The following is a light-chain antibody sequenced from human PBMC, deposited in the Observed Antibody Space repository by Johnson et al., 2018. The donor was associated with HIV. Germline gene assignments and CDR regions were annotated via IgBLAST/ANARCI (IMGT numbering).Light chain of an antibody. J-gene: IGLJ1*01. V-gene: IGLV1-51*01. CDR1: SCDIGNNY. CDR2: DNN. Sequence: QSVLTQPPSVSAAPGQKVTISCSGSSCDIGNNYVSWYQQLPGTAPKLLIYDNNKRPSRIPDRFSGSKSGTSATLGITGLQTGDEADYYCGTWDSSLSACVFGTGTKVTVL. CDR3: GTWDSSLSACV.